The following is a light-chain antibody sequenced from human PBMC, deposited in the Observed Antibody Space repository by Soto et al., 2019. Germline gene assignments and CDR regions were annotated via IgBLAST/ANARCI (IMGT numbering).Light chain of an antibody. CDR2: SAS. CDR3: LQSYNTSWT. CDR1: QPIGTS. V-gene: IGKV1-39*01. J-gene: IGKJ1*01. Sequence: DILMTQSPSSLSASVGDSVTVTCRASQPIGTSLHWYQQRAGKAPKVLMSSASRLQSGVSSRFSGSGSGTHFTLTISSLRPEDSATYYCLQSYNTSWTFGQGTKVEIK.